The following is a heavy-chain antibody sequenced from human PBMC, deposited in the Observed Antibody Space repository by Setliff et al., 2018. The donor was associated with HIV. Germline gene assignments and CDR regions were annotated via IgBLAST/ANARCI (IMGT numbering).Heavy chain of an antibody. CDR2: IYSSGGT. J-gene: IGHJ5*02. CDR3: ARGVTIFGVVILPPNWFDP. CDR1: GGSISSGGYY. Sequence: PSETLSLTCTVSGGSISSGGYYWNWIRQHPGKGLEWIGYIYSSGGTYYNPSLKSRVTMTIDTSKSYFSLKLTSVTAADTAVYYCARGVTIFGVVILPPNWFDPWGQGTLVTVSS. D-gene: IGHD3-3*01. V-gene: IGHV4-31*03.